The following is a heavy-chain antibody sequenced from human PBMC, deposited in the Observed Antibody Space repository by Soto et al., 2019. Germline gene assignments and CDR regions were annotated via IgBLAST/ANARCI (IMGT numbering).Heavy chain of an antibody. J-gene: IGHJ5*02. CDR2: IYHSGST. CDR3: ARDVSGSYESWFDP. D-gene: IGHD1-26*01. CDR1: GRSISSGGYS. Sequence: QLQLQESGSGLVKPSQTLSLTCAVSGRSISSGGYSWSWIRQPPGKGLEWIGYIYHSGSTYYNPSLKSRVTMQVDRSKNQFSLKLSSVTAADTAVYYCARDVSGSYESWFDPWGQGTLVTVSS. V-gene: IGHV4-30-2*01.